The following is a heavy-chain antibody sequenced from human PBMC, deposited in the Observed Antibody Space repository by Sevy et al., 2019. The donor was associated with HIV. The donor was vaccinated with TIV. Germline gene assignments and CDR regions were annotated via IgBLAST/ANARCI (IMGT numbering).Heavy chain of an antibody. D-gene: IGHD4-17*01. J-gene: IGHJ4*02. CDR1: GFTFSSYG. CDR3: AKDLSAATVTLDPFDY. V-gene: IGHV3-30*18. Sequence: GGSLRLSCAASGFTFSSYGMHWVRQAPGKGLEWVASISYDGSNKYYADSVKGRFTISRDNSKNTLYLQMNSLRAEDTAVYYCAKDLSAATVTLDPFDYWGQGTLVTVSS. CDR2: ISYDGSNK.